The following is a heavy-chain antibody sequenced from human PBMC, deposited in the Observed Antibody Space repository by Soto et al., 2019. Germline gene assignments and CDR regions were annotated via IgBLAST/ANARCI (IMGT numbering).Heavy chain of an antibody. CDR1: GFTFSSHS. D-gene: IGHD2-2*01. V-gene: IGHV3-21*01. CDR3: ARGDDIVAVPVTIRVAYCDY. J-gene: IGHJ4*02. CDR2: ISTTGSDK. Sequence: GGSLRLSCAGSGFTFSSHSMNWVRQAPGKGLEWASSISTTGSDKSYADSVKGRFTIPRDNAKNSLYLQMTSLRVDNTAVYYCARGDDIVAVPVTIRVAYCDYWGQGTLVTVS.